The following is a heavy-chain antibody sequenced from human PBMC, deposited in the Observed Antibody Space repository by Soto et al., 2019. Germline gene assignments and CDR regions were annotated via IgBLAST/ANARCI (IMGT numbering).Heavy chain of an antibody. J-gene: IGHJ4*02. CDR1: GFTLINAW. Sequence: EVQLVESGGGLVKPGGSLRLSCAASGFTLINAWMNWVRQAPGKGPEWVGHIKSKSDGGTTDYAAPVKGRFTVSREDSKNPLYLQIESLKTEDTAVYYCTTGISMVRGVSGDFWGQGTLVTVSP. D-gene: IGHD3-10*01. CDR2: IKSKSDGGTT. CDR3: TTGISMVRGVSGDF. V-gene: IGHV3-15*07.